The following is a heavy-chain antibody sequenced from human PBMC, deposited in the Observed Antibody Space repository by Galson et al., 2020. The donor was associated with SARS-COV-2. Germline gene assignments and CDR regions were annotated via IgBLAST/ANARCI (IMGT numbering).Heavy chain of an antibody. J-gene: IGHJ2*01. CDR3: ARQGVNMIVLVTVPGWYFDL. CDR1: RYSISTTNS. Sequence: SETLSLTCAVSRYSISTTNSWGWVRQPPGKGLEWIGSIYPSGSTYYNTSLKSRVTISVDTSKNQFSLRLDSVTAADTALYYCARQGVNMIVLVTVPGWYFDLWGRGTLVTVSS. D-gene: IGHD3-22*01. V-gene: IGHV4-38-2*01. CDR2: IYPSGST.